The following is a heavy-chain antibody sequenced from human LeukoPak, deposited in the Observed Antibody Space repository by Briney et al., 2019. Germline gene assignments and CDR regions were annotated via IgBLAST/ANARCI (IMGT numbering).Heavy chain of an antibody. Sequence: GGSLRLSCAASGFTFTNYAMSWVRRAPEKGLEWVSGISGGGGSTYYADSVKGRFTISRDNSKNTLYLQMNSLRAEDTAVYYCAKTFTYGDYTTAHFDYWGQGTLVTVSS. V-gene: IGHV3-23*01. D-gene: IGHD4-17*01. CDR2: ISGGGGST. CDR1: GFTFTNYA. J-gene: IGHJ4*02. CDR3: AKTFTYGDYTTAHFDY.